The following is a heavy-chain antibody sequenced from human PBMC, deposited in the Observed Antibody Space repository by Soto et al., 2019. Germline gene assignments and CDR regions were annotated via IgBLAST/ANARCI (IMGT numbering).Heavy chain of an antibody. J-gene: IGHJ3*02. D-gene: IGHD6-6*01. V-gene: IGHV3-48*02. Sequence: EVQLVESGGGLVQPGGSLRLSCAASGFTFSSYSMNWVRQAPGKGLEWVSYISSSSSTIYYADSVKGRFTISRDNAKNSRYLQMNSLRDEDTAVYYCARASAIGRLVRDYAFDIWGQGTMVTVSS. CDR2: ISSSSSTI. CDR3: ARASAIGRLVRDYAFDI. CDR1: GFTFSSYS.